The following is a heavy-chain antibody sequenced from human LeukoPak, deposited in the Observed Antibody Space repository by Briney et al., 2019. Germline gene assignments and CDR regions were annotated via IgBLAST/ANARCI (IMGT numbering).Heavy chain of an antibody. CDR1: RFTFSSFA. CDR2: ISYDGSNK. Sequence: GGSLRLSCAASRFTFSSFAMHWVRQAPGKGLEWVAVISYDGSNKYYADSVKGRFTISRDNSKNTLYLQMNSLRAEDTAVYYCAKIYDYVWGSYRSPYFDYWGQGTLVTVSS. D-gene: IGHD3-16*02. CDR3: AKIYDYVWGSYRSPYFDY. V-gene: IGHV3-30*04. J-gene: IGHJ4*02.